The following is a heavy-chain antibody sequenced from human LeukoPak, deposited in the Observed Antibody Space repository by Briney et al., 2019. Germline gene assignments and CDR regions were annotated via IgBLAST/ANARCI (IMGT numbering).Heavy chain of an antibody. CDR3: ARDSITTVRGVGGNP. V-gene: IGHV1-2*02. D-gene: IGHD3-10*01. Sequence: ASVTVSCKASGYTFTGYHMHWVRQAPGQGLEWMGWINPNSGGTNYAQKFQGRVTMTRDTSISTAYMELSRLRSDDTAVYYCARDSITTVRGVGGNPWGQGTLVTVSS. J-gene: IGHJ5*02. CDR2: INPNSGGT. CDR1: GYTFTGYH.